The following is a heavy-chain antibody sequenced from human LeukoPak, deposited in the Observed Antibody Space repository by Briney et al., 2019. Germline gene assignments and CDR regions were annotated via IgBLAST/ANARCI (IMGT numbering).Heavy chain of an antibody. CDR3: AREAVSALGVENWFDP. CDR2: ISYDGSHK. Sequence: PGRSLRLSCAASGFTFSSYGMHWVRQAPGKGLEWVALISYDGSHKYYADSVKGRFTTPRDNSQNTLYLQMNGLRAEDTAVYYCAREAVSALGVENWFDPWGQGTLVTVSS. CDR1: GFTFSSYG. D-gene: IGHD3-10*01. J-gene: IGHJ5*02. V-gene: IGHV3-30*03.